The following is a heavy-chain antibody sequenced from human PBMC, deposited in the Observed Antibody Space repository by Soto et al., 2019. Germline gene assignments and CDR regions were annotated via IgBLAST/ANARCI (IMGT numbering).Heavy chain of an antibody. CDR1: GDSVSSNSVT. Sequence: QVQLQQSGPGLVQPSQTLSLTCAISGDSVSSNSVTWNWIRQSPSRGLEWLGRTYYRSTWYNEYAVSVISRIAINPDTSKNQFSLHLKSVTPEDTAVYFCARATNGAHWFDPWGRGTLVTVSS. D-gene: IGHD2-8*01. J-gene: IGHJ5*02. CDR3: ARATNGAHWFDP. CDR2: TYYRSTWYN. V-gene: IGHV6-1*01.